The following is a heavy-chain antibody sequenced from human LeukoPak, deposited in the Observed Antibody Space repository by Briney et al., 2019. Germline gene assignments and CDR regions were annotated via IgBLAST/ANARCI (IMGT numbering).Heavy chain of an antibody. Sequence: GGSLTLSCAAFASTFNSYAMSWVPQAPGKGREWVSGVSVSGGTTYYADSVKGRFTISRDNSKNSVYLQTNSLRAEDTAVYFCARAGISTYYYDHWGQGTLVTVSS. V-gene: IGHV3-23*01. CDR3: ARAGISTYYYDH. CDR1: ASTFNSYA. CDR2: VSVSGGTT. J-gene: IGHJ5*02. D-gene: IGHD3-22*01.